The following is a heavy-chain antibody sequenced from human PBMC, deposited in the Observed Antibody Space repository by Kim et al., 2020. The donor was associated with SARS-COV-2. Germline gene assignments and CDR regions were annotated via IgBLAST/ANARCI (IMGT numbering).Heavy chain of an antibody. D-gene: IGHD3-3*01. CDR3: AREGMDFWSGSPTPYFDY. V-gene: IGHV4-59*01. Sequence: KSRVTISVDTSKNQFSLKLSSVTAADTAVYYCAREGMDFWSGSPTPYFDYWGQGTLVTVSS. J-gene: IGHJ4*02.